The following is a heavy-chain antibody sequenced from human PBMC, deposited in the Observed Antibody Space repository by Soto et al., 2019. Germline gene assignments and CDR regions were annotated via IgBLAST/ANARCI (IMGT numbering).Heavy chain of an antibody. CDR1: GGSVSRDSNF. Sequence: SGTLSLTCTVSGGSVSRDSNFWSWIRQPPGKGLEWIGYIYYSGPTRYNPSLESRVTISIDSSKNQVSLNLTSVTAADTAVYYCARGYSHYAHWGRGTLVTVSS. J-gene: IGHJ4*02. CDR2: IYYSGPT. D-gene: IGHD4-4*01. V-gene: IGHV4-61*01. CDR3: ARGYSHYAH.